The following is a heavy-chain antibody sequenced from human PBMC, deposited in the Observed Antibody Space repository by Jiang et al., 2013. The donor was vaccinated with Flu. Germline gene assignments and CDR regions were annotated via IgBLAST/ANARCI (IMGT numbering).Heavy chain of an antibody. V-gene: IGHV6-1*01. Sequence: QTLSLTCVISGDSVSSNSVAWNWIRQSPSRGLEWLGRTYYKSKWYNDYAVSVKSRITMNPDTSKNQFSLHLNSVTPEDTAVYYCVRGFVDHGLDVWGQGTTVTVS. CDR1: GDSVSSNSVA. CDR2: TYYKSKWYN. CDR3: VRGFVDHGLDV. D-gene: IGHD3-10*01. J-gene: IGHJ6*02.